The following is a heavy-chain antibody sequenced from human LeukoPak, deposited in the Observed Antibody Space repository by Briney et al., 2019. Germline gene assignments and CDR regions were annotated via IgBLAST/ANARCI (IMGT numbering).Heavy chain of an antibody. D-gene: IGHD3-22*01. V-gene: IGHV3-30-3*01. CDR2: ISYDGSNK. CDR3: ARGDSSGYYYAFDY. Sequence: PGGSLRLSCAASGFTFSSYAMHWVRQAPGKGLEWVAVISYDGSNKYYADSVKGRFTISRDNSKNTLYLQMNSLRAEDTAVYYCARGDSSGYYYAFDYWGQGTLVTVSS. J-gene: IGHJ4*02. CDR1: GFTFSSYA.